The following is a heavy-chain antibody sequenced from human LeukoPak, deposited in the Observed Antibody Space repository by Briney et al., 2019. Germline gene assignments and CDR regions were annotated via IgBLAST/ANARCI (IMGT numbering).Heavy chain of an antibody. CDR2: INPSGGST. Sequence: ASVKVSCKASGYTFTSYYMHWVRQAPGQGLEWMGIINPSGGSTSYAQKFQGRVTINRDTSTSTVYMELSSLRSEDTAVYYCARDSTYYYGSGSRPNDYWGQGTLVTVSS. CDR1: GYTFTSYY. D-gene: IGHD3-10*01. V-gene: IGHV1-46*01. J-gene: IGHJ4*02. CDR3: ARDSTYYYGSGSRPNDY.